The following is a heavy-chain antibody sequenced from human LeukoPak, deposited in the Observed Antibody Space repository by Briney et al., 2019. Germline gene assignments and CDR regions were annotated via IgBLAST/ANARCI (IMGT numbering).Heavy chain of an antibody. J-gene: IGHJ5*02. CDR1: GGSISSSSYY. CDR2: IYYSGST. Sequence: SETLSLTFTVSGGSISSSSYYWGWIRQPPGKGLEWIGSIYYSGSTYYNPSLKSRVTISVDTSKNQFSLKLSSVTAADTAVYYCARSEPYSGYDREWFDPWGQGTLVTVSS. CDR3: ARSEPYSGYDREWFDP. V-gene: IGHV4-39*07. D-gene: IGHD5-12*01.